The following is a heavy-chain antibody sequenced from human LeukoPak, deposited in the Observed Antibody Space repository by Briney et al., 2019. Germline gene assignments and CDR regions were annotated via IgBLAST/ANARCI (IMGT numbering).Heavy chain of an antibody. J-gene: IGHJ6*02. V-gene: IGHV1-69*01. Sequence: ASVTVSCKASGGTFSSYAISWVRQAPGQGLEWMGGIIPIFGTANYAQKFQGRVTITADESTSTAYMELSSLRSEDTAVYYCARTRVTARDRYYYYGMDVWGQGTTVTVSS. CDR3: ARTRVTARDRYYYYGMDV. D-gene: IGHD2-21*02. CDR1: GGTFSSYA. CDR2: IIPIFGTA.